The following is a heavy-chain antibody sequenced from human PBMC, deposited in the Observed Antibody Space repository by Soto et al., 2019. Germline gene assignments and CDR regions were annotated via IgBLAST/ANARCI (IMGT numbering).Heavy chain of an antibody. V-gene: IGHV4-4*07. CDR3: VRDSEPRYFNNWFDP. CDR1: GGSMSNYY. D-gene: IGHD3-10*01. Sequence: SETLSLPCPVSGGSMSNYYWSWIRQSAGKGLEWIGRIYFIGTANYNPSLKGRVTMSVDTSKNEISLNLNSVTAADTAIYYCVRDSEPRYFNNWFDPWGQGTQVTVSS. CDR2: IYFIGTA. J-gene: IGHJ5*02.